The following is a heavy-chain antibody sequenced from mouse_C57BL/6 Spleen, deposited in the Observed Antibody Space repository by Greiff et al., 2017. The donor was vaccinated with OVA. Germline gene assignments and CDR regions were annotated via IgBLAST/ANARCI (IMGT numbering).Heavy chain of an antibody. J-gene: IGHJ2*01. Sequence: QVQLKESGAELVKPGASVKISCKASGYAFSSYWMNWVKQRPGKGLEWIGQIYPGDGDTNYNGKFKGKATLTADKSSSTAYMQLSSLTSEDSAVYFCARLYYDYADGDGGLFDYWGQGTTLTVSS. CDR2: IYPGDGDT. D-gene: IGHD2-4*01. CDR1: GYAFSSYW. CDR3: ARLYYDYADGDGGLFDY. V-gene: IGHV1-80*01.